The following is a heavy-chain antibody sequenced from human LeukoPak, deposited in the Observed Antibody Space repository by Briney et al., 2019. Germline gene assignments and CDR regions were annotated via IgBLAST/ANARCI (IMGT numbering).Heavy chain of an antibody. J-gene: IGHJ6*02. CDR1: GYTFTCYY. V-gene: IGHV1-2*02. Sequence: ASVKVSFKSSGYTFTCYYLHWVRQAPGQGLEWMGWIDSSSGGTSYAQKFQGGVTMTSDTSIDTAYMELSGQRSDDTAVYYFARGHSSSYVYYGMDVWGQGTAVTVSS. CDR3: ARGHSSSYVYYGMDV. D-gene: IGHD6-13*01. CDR2: IDSSSGGT.